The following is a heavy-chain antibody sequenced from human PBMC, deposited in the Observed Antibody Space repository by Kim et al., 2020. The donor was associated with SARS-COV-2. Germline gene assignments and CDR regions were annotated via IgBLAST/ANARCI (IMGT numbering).Heavy chain of an antibody. D-gene: IGHD3-10*01. CDR1: GFTFSDYY. V-gene: IGHV3-11*05. CDR3: ARELLLWFGESPDAFDI. CDR2: ISSSSSYT. Sequence: GGSLRLSCAASGFTFSDYYMSWIRQAPGKGLEWVSYISSSSSYTNYADSVKGRFTISRDNAKNSLYLQMNSLRAEDTAVYYCARELLLWFGESPDAFDIWGQGTMVTVSS. J-gene: IGHJ3*02.